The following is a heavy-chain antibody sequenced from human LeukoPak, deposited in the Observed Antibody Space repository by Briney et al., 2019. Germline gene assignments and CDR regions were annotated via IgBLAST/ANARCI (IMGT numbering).Heavy chain of an antibody. Sequence: ASVKVSCKASGYTFTSYGISWVRQAPGQGLEWMGWISAYNGNTNYAQKLQGRVTMTTDTSTSTAYMELRSLRSDDTAVNYCATQARYCSGGSCYGYWGQGTLVTVSS. CDR2: ISAYNGNT. CDR1: GYTFTSYG. D-gene: IGHD2-15*01. J-gene: IGHJ4*02. CDR3: ATQARYCSGGSCYGY. V-gene: IGHV1-18*01.